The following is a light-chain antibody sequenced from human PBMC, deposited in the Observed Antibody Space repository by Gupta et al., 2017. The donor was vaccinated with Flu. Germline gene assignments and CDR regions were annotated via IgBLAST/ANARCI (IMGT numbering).Light chain of an antibody. J-gene: IGKJ1*01. Sequence: PSTVSASVGDRVTITCRASQSISSLLAWLLQKPGKAPKLLIHKASNLENGVPSRFSGRGSGTEFTLTISSLQPDDFATYYCLQYNSDSWTFGQGTRVEIK. CDR3: LQYNSDSWT. CDR1: QSISSL. CDR2: KAS. V-gene: IGKV1-5*03.